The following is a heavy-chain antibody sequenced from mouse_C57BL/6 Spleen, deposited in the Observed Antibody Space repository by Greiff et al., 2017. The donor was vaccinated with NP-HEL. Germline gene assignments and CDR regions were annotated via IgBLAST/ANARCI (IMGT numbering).Heavy chain of an antibody. CDR1: GFNIKDYY. CDR2: IDPEDGDT. V-gene: IGHV14-1*01. CDR3: TSVTTVVAVDY. Sequence: EVQLQQSGAELVRPGASVKLSCTASGFNIKDYYMHWVKQRPEQGLEWIGRIDPEDGDTEYAPKFQGKATMTADTSSNTAYLQLSSLTSEDTAVYYCTSVTTVVAVDYWGQGTTLTVSS. D-gene: IGHD1-1*01. J-gene: IGHJ2*01.